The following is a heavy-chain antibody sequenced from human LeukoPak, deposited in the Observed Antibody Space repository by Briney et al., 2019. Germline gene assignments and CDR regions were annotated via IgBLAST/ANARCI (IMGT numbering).Heavy chain of an antibody. D-gene: IGHD3-9*01. J-gene: IGHJ4*02. CDR3: ARGYYDILTGYYYFDY. CDR2: INPNSGGT. Sequence: GASVKVSCKASGYTFTSYYMHWVRQAPGQGLEWMGWINPNSGGTNYAQKFQGRVTMTRDTSISTAYMELSRLRSDDTAVYYCARGYYDILTGYYYFDYWGQGTLVTVSS. V-gene: IGHV1-2*02. CDR1: GYTFTSYY.